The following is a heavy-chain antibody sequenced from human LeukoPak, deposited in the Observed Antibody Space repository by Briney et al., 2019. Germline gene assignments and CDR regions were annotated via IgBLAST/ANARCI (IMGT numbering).Heavy chain of an antibody. CDR1: GGTFSSYG. J-gene: IGHJ1*01. Sequence: ASVKVSCKASGGTFSSYGISWVRQAPGQGLEWMGWISAYNGNTNYAQKLQGRVTMTTDTSTSTAYMELRSLRSDDTAVYYCARVVPTALQYFQHWGQGTLVTVSS. CDR2: ISAYNGNT. V-gene: IGHV1-18*01. CDR3: ARVVPTALQYFQH. D-gene: IGHD2-2*01.